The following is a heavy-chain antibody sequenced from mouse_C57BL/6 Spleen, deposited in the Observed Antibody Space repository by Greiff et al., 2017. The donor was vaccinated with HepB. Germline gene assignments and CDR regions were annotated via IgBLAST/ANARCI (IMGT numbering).Heavy chain of an antibody. CDR1: GYSITSGYY. J-gene: IGHJ2*01. D-gene: IGHD2-2*01. Sequence: EVKLQESGPGLVKPSQSLSLTCSVTGYSITSGYYWNWIRQFPGNKLEWMGYISYDGSNNYNPSLKNRISITRDTSKNQFFLKLNSVTTEDTATYYCARETGYDGYYFDYWGQGTTLTVSS. CDR3: ARETGYDGYYFDY. V-gene: IGHV3-6*01. CDR2: ISYDGSN.